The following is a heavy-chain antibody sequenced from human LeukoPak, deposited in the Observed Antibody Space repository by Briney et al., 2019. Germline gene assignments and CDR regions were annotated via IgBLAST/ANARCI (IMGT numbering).Heavy chain of an antibody. J-gene: IGHJ5*02. D-gene: IGHD3-10*01. CDR2: IYTGGST. CDR3: AKPLWSGSYYSDP. V-gene: IGHV3-53*01. Sequence: GGSLRLSCAASGFTISSNYMSWVRQAPGKGLEWVSVIYTGGSTYYADSVKGRFTISRDNSKNTLYLQMNSLRAEDTAVYYCAKPLWSGSYYSDPWGQGTLVTVSS. CDR1: GFTISSNY.